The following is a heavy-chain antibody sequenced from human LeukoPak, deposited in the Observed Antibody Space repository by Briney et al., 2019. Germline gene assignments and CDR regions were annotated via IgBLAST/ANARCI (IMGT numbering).Heavy chain of an antibody. Sequence: PGGSLRLSCAASGLTFNTYGMSWVRQAPGKGLEWVSAISGSGGSTYYADSVKGRFTISRDNAKNTLYLQMNSLRAEDTAVYYCARDRLGATAHWGQGTLVTVSS. CDR1: GLTFNTYG. V-gene: IGHV3-23*01. CDR2: ISGSGGST. D-gene: IGHD1-26*01. J-gene: IGHJ4*02. CDR3: ARDRLGATAH.